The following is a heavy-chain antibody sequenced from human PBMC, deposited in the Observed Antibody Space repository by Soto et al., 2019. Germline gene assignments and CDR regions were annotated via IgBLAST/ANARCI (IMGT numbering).Heavy chain of an antibody. CDR1: GFTFSSYG. Sequence: GGSLRLSCAASGFTFSSYGMHWVRQAPGKGLEWVSAISGSGGSTYYADSVKGRFTISRDNSKNTLYLQMNSLRAEDTAVYYCEKAKPTLVNPGDAFDIWGQGTMVTVS. CDR2: ISGSGGST. CDR3: EKAKPTLVNPGDAFDI. J-gene: IGHJ3*02. V-gene: IGHV3-23*01. D-gene: IGHD2-2*01.